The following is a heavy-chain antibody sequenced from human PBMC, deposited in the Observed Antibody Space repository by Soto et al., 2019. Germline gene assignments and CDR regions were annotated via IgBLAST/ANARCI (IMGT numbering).Heavy chain of an antibody. J-gene: IGHJ4*02. CDR1: GFTFSSYA. V-gene: IGHV3-23*01. D-gene: IGHD2-15*01. CDR3: AICFLTPRLVVAATSVDY. Sequence: GGSLRLSCAASGFTFSSYAMSWVRQAPGKGLEWVSAISGSGGSTYYADSVKGRFTISRDNSKNTLSLQMNSLRAEDPAVYYRAICFLTPRLVVAATSVDYWGQGTLVTVSS. CDR2: ISGSGGST.